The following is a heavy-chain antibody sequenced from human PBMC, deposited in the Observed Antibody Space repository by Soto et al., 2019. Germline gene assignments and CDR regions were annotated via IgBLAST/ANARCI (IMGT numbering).Heavy chain of an antibody. D-gene: IGHD6-13*01. Sequence: SLRLSCAASGFTFSSYEMNWVRQAPGKGLEWVSYISSSGSTIYYADSVKGRFTISRDNAKNSLYLQMNSLRAEDTAVYYCARTSIAAAGQSGMDVWGQGTTVTVSS. CDR2: ISSSGSTI. V-gene: IGHV3-48*03. CDR3: ARTSIAAAGQSGMDV. J-gene: IGHJ6*02. CDR1: GFTFSSYE.